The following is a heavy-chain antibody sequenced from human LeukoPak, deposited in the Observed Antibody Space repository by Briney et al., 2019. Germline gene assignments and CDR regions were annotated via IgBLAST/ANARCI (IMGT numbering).Heavy chain of an antibody. CDR2: ISSSNSYI. Sequence: GGSLRLSCAASGFTFSSYSMNWVRQAPGKGLEWVSSISSSNSYIYNADSVKGRFTISRDNAKNSLYLQMNSLRAEDTAVYYCASELGYCSGGSCPDYWGQGTLVTVSS. CDR1: GFTFSSYS. V-gene: IGHV3-21*01. D-gene: IGHD2-15*01. J-gene: IGHJ4*02. CDR3: ASELGYCSGGSCPDY.